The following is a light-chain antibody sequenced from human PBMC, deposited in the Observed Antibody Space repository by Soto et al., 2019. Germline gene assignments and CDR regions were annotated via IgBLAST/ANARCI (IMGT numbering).Light chain of an antibody. CDR1: QSISSW. CDR3: QQYNSYSQGT. J-gene: IGKJ1*01. CDR2: DAS. V-gene: IGKV1-5*01. Sequence: DIQMTQSPSTLSASVGDRVTITCRASQSISSWLAWYQQKPGKAPKLLIYDASSLESGVPSRFSGSGSGTEFTLTLSSLQPDDFATYYCQQYNSYSQGTFGQGTKVEIK.